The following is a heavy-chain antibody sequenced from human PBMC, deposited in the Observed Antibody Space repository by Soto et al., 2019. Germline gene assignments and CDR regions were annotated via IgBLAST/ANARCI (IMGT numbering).Heavy chain of an antibody. Sequence: HPGGSLRLSCAASGFTFSSYAMSWVRQAPGKGLEWVSAISGSGGSTYYAESVKGRFTISRDNSKNTLYLQMNSLRAEDTAVYYCAGPRGNFDYWGQGTLVTVSS. CDR1: GFTFSSYA. CDR3: AGPRGNFDY. V-gene: IGHV3-23*01. J-gene: IGHJ4*02. D-gene: IGHD2-15*01. CDR2: ISGSGGST.